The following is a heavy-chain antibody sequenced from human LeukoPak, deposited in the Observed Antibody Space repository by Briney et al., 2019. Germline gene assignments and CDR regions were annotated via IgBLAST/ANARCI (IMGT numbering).Heavy chain of an antibody. CDR2: ISGSGSGGST. V-gene: IGHV3-23*01. Sequence: GGSLRLSCAASGFTFSSSAMSWVRQAPGKGLEWVSSISGSGSGGSTYYADSVKGRFTISRDNAKNSLYLQMNSLRAEDTAVYYCAREPKQWLVPIDYWGQGTLVTVSS. D-gene: IGHD6-19*01. CDR1: GFTFSSSA. CDR3: AREPKQWLVPIDY. J-gene: IGHJ4*02.